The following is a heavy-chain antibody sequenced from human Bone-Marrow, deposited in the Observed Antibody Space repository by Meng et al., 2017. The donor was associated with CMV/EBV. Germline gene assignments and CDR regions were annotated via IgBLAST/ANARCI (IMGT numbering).Heavy chain of an antibody. D-gene: IGHD1-26*01. CDR3: AKEIGTIVGAYFDY. CDR1: GFTFSSYS. J-gene: IGHJ4*02. V-gene: IGHV3-23*03. CDR2: IYSGGSST. Sequence: ESLKISCAASGFTFSSYSMNWVRQAPGKGLEWVSVIYSGGSSTYYADSVKGRFTISRDNSKNTLYLQMNSLRAEDTAVYYCAKEIGTIVGAYFDYWGQGTLVTVSS.